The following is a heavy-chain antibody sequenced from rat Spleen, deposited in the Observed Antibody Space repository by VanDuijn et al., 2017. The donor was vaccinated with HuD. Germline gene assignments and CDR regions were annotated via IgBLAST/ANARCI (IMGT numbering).Heavy chain of an antibody. Sequence: DVQLVGSGGGLVQPGRSLQLSRAASGFTFSRFPMSWPRQAPTRGLEWVSISRSYGSTTSYRDSVKGRFTTSRDNAKKTLYLQMDSLRSEDTATYYCATVMYTTDYYYVGVMDAWGQGASVTVSS. D-gene: IGHD1-6*01. V-gene: IGHV5-29*01. J-gene: IGHJ4*01. CDR1: GFTFSRFP. CDR3: ATVMYTTDYYYVGVMDA. CDR2: SRSYGSTT.